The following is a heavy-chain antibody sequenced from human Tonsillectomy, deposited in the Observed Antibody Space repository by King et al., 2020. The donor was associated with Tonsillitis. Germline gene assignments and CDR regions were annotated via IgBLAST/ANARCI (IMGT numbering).Heavy chain of an antibody. CDR3: AKIEVTGPLHYYYMDV. CDR1: GFTFGSNY. J-gene: IGHJ6*03. Sequence: VQLVESGGRLVQPGGSLRLSCAASGFTFGSNYMSWVRQAPGKGLESVSIIYSGGSTYYADSVKGRFTISRHSSKNTLYLQMNSLRAEDTAVYYCAKIEVTGPLHYYYMDVWGKGTTVTVSS. V-gene: IGHV3-53*04. CDR2: IYSGGST. D-gene: IGHD3-9*01.